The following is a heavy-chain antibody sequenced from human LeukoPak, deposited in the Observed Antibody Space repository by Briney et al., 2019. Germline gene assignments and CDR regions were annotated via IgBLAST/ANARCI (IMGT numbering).Heavy chain of an antibody. Sequence: PSETLFLTSTVSGGSISSSSYYWGWIRQPPGKGLEWIGSIYYSGSTYYNPSLKSRVTISVDTSKNQFSLKLSSVTAADTAVYYCARLSLYYYDSSGYYYFDYWGQGTLVTVSS. CDR1: GGSISSSSYY. D-gene: IGHD3-22*01. CDR2: IYYSGST. J-gene: IGHJ4*02. CDR3: ARLSLYYYDSSGYYYFDY. V-gene: IGHV4-39*07.